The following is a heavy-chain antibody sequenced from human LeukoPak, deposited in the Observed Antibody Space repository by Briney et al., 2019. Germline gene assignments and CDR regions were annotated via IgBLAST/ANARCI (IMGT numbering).Heavy chain of an antibody. V-gene: IGHV4-30-4*01. Sequence: SETLSLTCNVSGASISGSDYNWSWLRQPPGKGLEWIASIFYSGTIYNNPSLKSRTLLSVDTSKNQFSLRLTSVTAADTAVYFCATLDNSFDHWGQGTLVTVSS. CDR2: IFYSGTI. CDR1: GASISGSDYN. CDR3: ATLDNSFDH. J-gene: IGHJ5*02.